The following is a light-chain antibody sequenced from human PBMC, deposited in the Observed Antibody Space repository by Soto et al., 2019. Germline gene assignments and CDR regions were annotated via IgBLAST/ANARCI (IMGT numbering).Light chain of an antibody. V-gene: IGKV3-20*01. J-gene: IGKJ1*01. Sequence: IVLTQSPATLSLSPGERATLSCRASQSVSSYLAWYQQKPGQAPRLLIYDASNRATGIPDRFSGSGSGTDFTLTISRLEPEDFAVYYCQQYGSSGTFGQGTKVDI. CDR2: DAS. CDR1: QSVSSY. CDR3: QQYGSSGT.